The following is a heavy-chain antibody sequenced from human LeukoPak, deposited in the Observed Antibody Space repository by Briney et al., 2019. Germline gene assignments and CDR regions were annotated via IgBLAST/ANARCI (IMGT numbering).Heavy chain of an antibody. D-gene: IGHD5-18*01. CDR1: GGSINTYY. Sequence: SETLSLTCTVSGGSINTYYWSWIRQPPGKGLEWIGCIYYSGSTNYNPSLKSRVTISVDTSKSQFSLRLRSVTAADTAVYYCARTIGYSYGYGYFDYWGQGTLVTVSS. J-gene: IGHJ4*02. CDR2: IYYSGST. V-gene: IGHV4-59*01. CDR3: ARTIGYSYGYGYFDY.